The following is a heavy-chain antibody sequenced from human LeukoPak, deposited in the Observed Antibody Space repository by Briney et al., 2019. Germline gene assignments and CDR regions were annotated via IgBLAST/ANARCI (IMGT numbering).Heavy chain of an antibody. D-gene: IGHD6-13*01. CDR1: GYTFSNYA. CDR3: AREGIRIAAAVTFDF. CDR2: ISTYNGNT. V-gene: IGHV1-18*01. J-gene: IGHJ4*02. Sequence: LWGSVRVSCKDSGYTFSNYAINWVGQAPGQGVEGMGWISTYNGNTNYAQTLQDRVTITTETSTRTDYMEMRRLRADETGMYNSAREGIRIAAAVTFDFWAQGTLLTVSS.